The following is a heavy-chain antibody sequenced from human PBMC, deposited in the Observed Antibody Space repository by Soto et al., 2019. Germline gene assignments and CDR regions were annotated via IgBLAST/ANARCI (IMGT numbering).Heavy chain of an antibody. V-gene: IGHV6-1*01. CDR3: ARDSWIQLWFQTVPFDY. D-gene: IGHD5-18*01. J-gene: IGHJ4*02. CDR2: TYYRSKWYN. Sequence: PSQTLSLTCAISGDSVSSNSAAWNWIRQSPSRGLEWLGRTYYRSKWYNDYAVSVKSRITTNPDTSKNQFSLQLNSVTPEDTAVYYCARDSWIQLWFQTVPFDYWGQGTLVTVSS. CDR1: GDSVSSNSAA.